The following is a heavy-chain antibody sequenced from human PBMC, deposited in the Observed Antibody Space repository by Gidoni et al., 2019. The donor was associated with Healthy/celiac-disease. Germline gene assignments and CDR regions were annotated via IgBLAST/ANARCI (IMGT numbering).Heavy chain of an antibody. V-gene: IGHV1-69*01. J-gene: IGHJ4*02. CDR3: ASGSGSYQFDY. D-gene: IGHD1-26*01. CDR1: GGTFSSYA. Sequence: QVQLVQSGAEVQKPGSSVKLSCKASGGTFSSYAISWVRQAPGQGLAWMGGIIPICGTANYAQKFQGRVTITADESTSTAYMELSSLRSEDTAVYYCASGSGSYQFDYWGQGTLVTVSS. CDR2: IIPICGTA.